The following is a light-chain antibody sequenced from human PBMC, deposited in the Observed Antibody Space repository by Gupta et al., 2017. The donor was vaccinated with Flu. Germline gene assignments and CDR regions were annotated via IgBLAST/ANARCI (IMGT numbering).Light chain of an antibody. CDR1: QGVSTN. Sequence: PATRPVAPGERATRSCRASQGVSTNLAWYQQTPGQAPRRLIFGAFTRATGIPDRFSGSGSGTEFTLKISSVQSEDVAIYYCKQYNNRPRTFGGGTRVEIK. CDR3: KQYNNRPRT. V-gene: IGKV3-15*01. CDR2: GAF. J-gene: IGKJ4*01.